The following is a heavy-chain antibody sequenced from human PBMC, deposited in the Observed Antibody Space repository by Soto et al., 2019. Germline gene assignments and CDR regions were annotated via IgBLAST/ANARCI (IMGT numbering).Heavy chain of an antibody. CDR2: INPNSGGP. Sequence: GAPVKGSCKTSGDTLTDFYMHWVRQAPGQGLEWMGWINPNSGGPNYAQKFQGRVTMTRDTSISTAYMELSRLRSDDTAVYYCARADQFVRFYDYHAMDVWGQGTTVTVSS. CDR3: ARADQFVRFYDYHAMDV. V-gene: IGHV1-2*02. D-gene: IGHD3-16*01. CDR1: GDTLTDFY. J-gene: IGHJ6*02.